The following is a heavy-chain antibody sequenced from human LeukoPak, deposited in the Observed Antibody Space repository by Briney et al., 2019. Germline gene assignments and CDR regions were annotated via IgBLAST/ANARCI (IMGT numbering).Heavy chain of an antibody. CDR2: VGTSADST. CDR1: GFTFSSYT. CDR3: AKDPNWDRGY. D-gene: IGHD3-10*01. V-gene: IGHV3-23*01. J-gene: IGHJ4*02. Sequence: GRSPRLSCATSGFTFSSYTMTWVRQAPGKGLQFVSSVGTSADSTLYADSVKGRFTISRDNSKNTLYLQMNSLRVEDTAIYYCAKDPNWDRGYWGQGTLVTVSS.